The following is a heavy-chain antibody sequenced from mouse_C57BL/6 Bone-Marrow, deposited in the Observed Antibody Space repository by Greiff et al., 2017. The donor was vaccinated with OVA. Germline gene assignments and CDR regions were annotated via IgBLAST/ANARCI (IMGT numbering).Heavy chain of an antibody. V-gene: IGHV1-26*01. CDR1: GYTFTDYY. D-gene: IGHD2-3*01. J-gene: IGHJ4*01. Sequence: EVQLQQSGPELVKPGASVKISCKASGYTFTDYYMNWVKQSHGKSLEWIGDINPNNGGTSYNQKFKGKATLTVDKSSSTAYMELRSLTSEESAVYYCARYDDGYYGAMDYWGQGTSVTVSA. CDR2: INPNNGGT. CDR3: ARYDDGYYGAMDY.